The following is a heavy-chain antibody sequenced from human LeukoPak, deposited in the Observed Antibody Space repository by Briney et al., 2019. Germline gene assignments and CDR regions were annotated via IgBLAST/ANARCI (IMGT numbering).Heavy chain of an antibody. CDR2: IWYDGSNK. D-gene: IGHD2-15*01. V-gene: IGHV3-33*01. CDR1: GFTFSSYG. CDR3: AREGSPRIYYFDY. J-gene: IGHJ4*02. Sequence: GGSLRLSCAASGFTFSSYGMHWVRQAPSKGLEWVAVIWYDGSNKYYADSVKGRFTISRDNSKNTLYLQMNSLRAEDTAVYYCAREGSPRIYYFDYWGQGTLVTVSS.